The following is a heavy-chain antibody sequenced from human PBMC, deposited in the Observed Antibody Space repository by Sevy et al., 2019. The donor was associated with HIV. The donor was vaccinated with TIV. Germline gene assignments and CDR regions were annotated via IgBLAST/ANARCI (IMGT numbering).Heavy chain of an antibody. V-gene: IGHV1-69*13. D-gene: IGHD3-3*01. Sequence: ASMKVSCKASGGTFSSYAISWVRQAPGQGLEWMGGIIPIFGTANYSQKFQGRVTITADESTSTAYMELSSLRSEDTAVYYCARENRAIFGVVMVPPYAFDIWGQGTMVTVSS. CDR3: ARENRAIFGVVMVPPYAFDI. CDR2: IIPIFGTA. CDR1: GGTFSSYA. J-gene: IGHJ3*02.